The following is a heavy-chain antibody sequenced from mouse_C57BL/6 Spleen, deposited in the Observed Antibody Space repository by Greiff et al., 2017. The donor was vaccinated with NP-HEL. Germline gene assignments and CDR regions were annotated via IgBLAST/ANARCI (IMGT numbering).Heavy chain of an antibody. Sequence: QVQLKQPGAELVKPGASVKVSCKASGYTFTSYWMHWVKQRPGQGLEWIGRIHPSDSDTNYNQKFKGKATLTVDKSSSTAYMQLSSLTSEDSAVYYCAKARGFSVVALDAMDYWGQGTSVTVSS. J-gene: IGHJ4*01. V-gene: IGHV1-74*01. CDR1: GYTFTSYW. CDR2: IHPSDSDT. CDR3: AKARGFSVVALDAMDY. D-gene: IGHD1-1*01.